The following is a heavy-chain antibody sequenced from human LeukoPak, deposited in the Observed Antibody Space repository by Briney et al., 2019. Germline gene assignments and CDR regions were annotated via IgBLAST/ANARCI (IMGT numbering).Heavy chain of an antibody. CDR3: AREMYGSGLYYFDY. J-gene: IGHJ4*02. V-gene: IGHV3-48*03. CDR1: GFIFSTYG. CDR2: IVGGGSDSI. D-gene: IGHD3-10*01. Sequence: GGSLRLSCASSGFIFSTYGMVWVRQAPGKGLEWVSHIVGGGSDSIYYADSVKGRFTVSRENAKNSLYLHMNSLRAEDTAVYYCAREMYGSGLYYFDYWGQGTLVTVSS.